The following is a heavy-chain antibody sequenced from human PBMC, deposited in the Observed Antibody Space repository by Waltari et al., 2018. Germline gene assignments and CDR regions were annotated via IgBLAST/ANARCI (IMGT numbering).Heavy chain of an antibody. Sequence: LQLVHPGVGGRKLGSPVRVSCKAPGGHFTSFANRWFEKAPGQGLEWMGGIIPIFGTANYAQKFQGRVTITADESTSTAYMELSSLRSEDTAVYYCARVGYYDKRAFDIWGQGTMVTVSS. J-gene: IGHJ3*02. CDR3: ARVGYYDKRAFDI. CDR2: IIPIFGTA. D-gene: IGHD3-22*01. V-gene: IGHV1-69*01. CDR1: GGHFTSFA.